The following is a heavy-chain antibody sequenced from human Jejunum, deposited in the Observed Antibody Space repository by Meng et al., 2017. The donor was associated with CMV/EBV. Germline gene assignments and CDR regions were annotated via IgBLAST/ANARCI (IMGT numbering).Heavy chain of an antibody. V-gene: IGHV1-18*01. CDR1: FTSYG. J-gene: IGHJ4*02. D-gene: IGHD2-15*01. CDR3: ARSGSGYCTGDSCYSSVDY. Sequence: FTSYGITWVRQAPGQGPEWMGWISTYKGYTNYAQNVQGRVTMTADTSTSTAYMELTSLGSDDTAVYYCARSGSGYCTGDSCYSSVDYWGQGTLVTVSS. CDR2: ISTYKGYT.